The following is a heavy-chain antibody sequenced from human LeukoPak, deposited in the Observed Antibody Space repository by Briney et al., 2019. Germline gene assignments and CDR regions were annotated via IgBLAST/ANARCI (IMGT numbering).Heavy chain of an antibody. Sequence: PGGSLRLSCAASGFTFSSYGMHWVRQAPGKGLEWVAVISYDGSNKYYADSVKGRFTISRDNSKNTLFLQMNSLRAEDTAVYYCAKDHTVGASYYYYGMDVWGQGTTVTVSS. V-gene: IGHV3-30*18. CDR1: GFTFSSYG. J-gene: IGHJ6*02. D-gene: IGHD1-26*01. CDR3: AKDHTVGASYYYYGMDV. CDR2: ISYDGSNK.